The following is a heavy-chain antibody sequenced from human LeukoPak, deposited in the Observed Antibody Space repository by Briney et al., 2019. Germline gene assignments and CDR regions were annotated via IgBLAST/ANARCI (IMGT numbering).Heavy chain of an antibody. Sequence: PSETLSLTCAVSGGALSTSNWWSWVRPPPGKGLEWIGVIYHSGSTNYNPSLKSRVTISVDKSKNQFSLKLSSVTAADTAVYYCARVVRGVNPYYYYYGMDVWGQGTTVAVSS. CDR2: IYHSGST. CDR3: ARVVRGVNPYYYYYGMDV. J-gene: IGHJ6*01. CDR1: GGALSTSNW. D-gene: IGHD3-10*02. V-gene: IGHV4-4*02.